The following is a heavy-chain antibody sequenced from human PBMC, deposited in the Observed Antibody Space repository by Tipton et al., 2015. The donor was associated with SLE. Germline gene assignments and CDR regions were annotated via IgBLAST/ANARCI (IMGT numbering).Heavy chain of an antibody. V-gene: IGHV4-59*08. J-gene: IGHJ4*02. CDR3: ALGAAAANFDY. CDR1: GGSISSYY. CDR2: IYYSGST. D-gene: IGHD6-13*01. Sequence: TLSLTCTVSGGSISSYYWSWIRQPPGKGLEWIGYIYYSGSTNYNPSPKSRVTISVDTSKNQFSLKLSSVTAADTAVYYCALGAAAANFDYWGQGTLVTVSS.